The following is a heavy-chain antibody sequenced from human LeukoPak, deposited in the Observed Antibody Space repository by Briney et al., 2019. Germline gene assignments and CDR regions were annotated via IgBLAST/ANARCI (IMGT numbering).Heavy chain of an antibody. CDR2: ISSSGGST. V-gene: IGHV3-23*01. CDR1: GFTFSNYA. Sequence: PGGSLRLSCAASGFTFSNYAMSWVRQAPGKGLEWVSAISSSGGSTYYADSVKGRFTISRDNSKNTLYLQMNSLRVEDTAVYYCAKHKLPFDYWGQGTLLTVSS. D-gene: IGHD6-6*01. J-gene: IGHJ4*02. CDR3: AKHKLPFDY.